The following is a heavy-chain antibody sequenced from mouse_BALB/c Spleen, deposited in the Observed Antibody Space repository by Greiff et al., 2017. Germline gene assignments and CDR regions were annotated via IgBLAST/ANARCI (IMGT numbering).Heavy chain of an antibody. D-gene: IGHD2-14*01. CDR3: ARGENYRYDEPWFAY. Sequence: VQLLESGPGLVAPSQSLSITCTVSGFSLTGYGVNWVRQPPGKGLEWLGMIWGDGSTDYHSALKSRLSISKDNAKSQVFLKMNSLQTDDTARYYCARGENYRYDEPWFAYWGQGTLVTVSA. V-gene: IGHV2-6-7*02. CDR2: IWGDGST. J-gene: IGHJ3*01. CDR1: GFSLTGYG.